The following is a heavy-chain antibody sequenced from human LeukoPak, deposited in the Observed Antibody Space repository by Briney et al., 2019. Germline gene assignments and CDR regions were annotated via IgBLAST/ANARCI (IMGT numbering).Heavy chain of an antibody. CDR3: ARGIRIVGATDYYYYYMDV. Sequence: GGSLRLSCAASRFTFSSYSMNWVRQAPGKGLEWVSSISSSGSYIYYADSVKGRFTISRDNAKNSLYLQMNSLRAEDTAVFYCARGIRIVGATDYYYYYMDVWGKGTTVTVSS. J-gene: IGHJ6*03. CDR2: ISSSGSYI. D-gene: IGHD1-26*01. CDR1: RFTFSSYS. V-gene: IGHV3-21*01.